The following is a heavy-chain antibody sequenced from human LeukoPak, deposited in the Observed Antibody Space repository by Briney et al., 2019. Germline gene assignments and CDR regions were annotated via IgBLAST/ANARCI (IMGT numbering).Heavy chain of an antibody. J-gene: IGHJ5*02. Sequence: GRSLRLSCAASGFTFSTYGMHWVRQAPGKGLEWVAALSSDGSHTYYADSVKGRFTIARDNFKNTLFLQMNSLRAEDTALYYCAAGLGESSGYYYVFGLSWGQGTLVTVSS. V-gene: IGHV3-30*03. CDR1: GFTFSTYG. CDR2: LSSDGSHT. D-gene: IGHD3-22*01. CDR3: AAGLGESSGYYYVFGLS.